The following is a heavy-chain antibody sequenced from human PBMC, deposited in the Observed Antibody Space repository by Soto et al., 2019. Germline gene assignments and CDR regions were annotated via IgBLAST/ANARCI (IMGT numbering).Heavy chain of an antibody. D-gene: IGHD3-16*01. J-gene: IGHJ6*02. Sequence: GESLKISCKGSGYSFTSYWIGWVRQMPGKGLEWMGIIYPGDSDTRYSPSFQGQVTISADKSISTAYLQWSSLKASDTAMYYCARHGVMDYYYSGMDVWGQGTTVTVSS. CDR1: GYSFTSYW. CDR3: ARHGVMDYYYSGMDV. V-gene: IGHV5-51*01. CDR2: IYPGDSDT.